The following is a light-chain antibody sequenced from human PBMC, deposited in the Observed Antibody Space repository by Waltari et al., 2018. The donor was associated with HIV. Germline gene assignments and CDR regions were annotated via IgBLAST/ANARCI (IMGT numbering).Light chain of an antibody. J-gene: IGKJ3*01. CDR1: PGIGND. CDR3: IQDGSVPLT. CDR2: AAS. Sequence: AIQMTQSPSSLSASVGDRVTITCRASPGIGNDLGWYQQKPGQAPKALIYAASSLQTGIPSRFSGSRSGTDYTLTISSLQTEDSATYYCIQDGSVPLTFGPGTKVDV. V-gene: IGKV1-6*02.